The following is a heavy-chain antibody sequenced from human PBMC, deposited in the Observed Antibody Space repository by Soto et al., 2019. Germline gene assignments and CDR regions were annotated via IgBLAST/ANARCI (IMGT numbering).Heavy chain of an antibody. J-gene: IGHJ4*02. CDR2: ISGSGGST. CDR3: AKESQLRYFYWLLSGAFDY. Sequence: EVQLLESGGGLVQPGGSLRLSCAASGFTFSSYAMSWVRQAPGKGLEWVSAISGSGGSTYYADSVKGRFTISRDNSKNTLYLQMNSLRAEDTAVYYCAKESQLRYFYWLLSGAFDYWGQGTLVTVSS. D-gene: IGHD3-9*01. CDR1: GFTFSSYA. V-gene: IGHV3-23*01.